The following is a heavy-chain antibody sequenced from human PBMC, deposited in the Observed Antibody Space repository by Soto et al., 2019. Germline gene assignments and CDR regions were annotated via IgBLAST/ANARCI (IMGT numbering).Heavy chain of an antibody. CDR1: GASVTSGDFY. J-gene: IGHJ4*02. Sequence: QVQLREPGPRLVSPSETLSLTCTVSGASVTSGDFYWSWIRQPPGKGLEWIGYVYYNESAYYNPSLKSRTSISVDTSKNHFTLELSSVTAADTAVYYCAALLAGGWGQGSLVTVSS. CDR3: AALLAGG. D-gene: IGHD3-10*01. V-gene: IGHV4-30-4*01. CDR2: VYYNESA.